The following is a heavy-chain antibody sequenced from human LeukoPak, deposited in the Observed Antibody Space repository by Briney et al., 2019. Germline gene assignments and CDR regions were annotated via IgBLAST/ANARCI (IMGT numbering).Heavy chain of an antibody. J-gene: IGHJ4*02. Sequence: PSETLSLNCAVYGGSFSGYYWSWIRQPPGKGLEWIGEINHSGSTNYNPSLKSRVTISVDTSKNQFSLKLSSVTAADTAVYYCARGEARFDYWGQGTLVTVSS. V-gene: IGHV4-34*01. D-gene: IGHD1-26*01. CDR2: INHSGST. CDR1: GGSFSGYY. CDR3: ARGEARFDY.